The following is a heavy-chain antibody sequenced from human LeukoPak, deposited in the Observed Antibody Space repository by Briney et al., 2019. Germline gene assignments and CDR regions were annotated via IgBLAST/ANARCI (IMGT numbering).Heavy chain of an antibody. D-gene: IGHD4-17*01. Sequence: GGSLRLSCAASGFTFSSYGMHWVRQAPGKGLEWVAFIRNDGRKKYYGDSVKGRFTISRDNYKNTLSLQMSSLRSEDTALYYCAKDLNYGDLFDYWGQGTLVTVSS. V-gene: IGHV3-30*02. CDR1: GFTFSSYG. J-gene: IGHJ4*02. CDR3: AKDLNYGDLFDY. CDR2: IRNDGRKK.